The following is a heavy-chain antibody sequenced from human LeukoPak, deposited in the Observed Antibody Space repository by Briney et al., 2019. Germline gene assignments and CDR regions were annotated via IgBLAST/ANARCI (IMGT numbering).Heavy chain of an antibody. Sequence: PSETLSLTCAVYGGSFSGYYWSWIRQPPGKGLEWIGEINHSGSTNYNPSLKSRVTISVDTSKNQFSLKLSSVTAADTAVYYCASLPITMVRGWYWGQGTLVTVSS. CDR1: GGSFSGYY. D-gene: IGHD3-10*01. CDR3: ASLPITMVRGWY. CDR2: INHSGST. V-gene: IGHV4-34*01. J-gene: IGHJ4*02.